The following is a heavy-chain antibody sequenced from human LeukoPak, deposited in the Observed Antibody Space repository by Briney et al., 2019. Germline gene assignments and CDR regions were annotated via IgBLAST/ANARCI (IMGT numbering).Heavy chain of an antibody. D-gene: IGHD6-13*01. CDR1: GFTFSSYA. CDR2: ISGSGGST. J-gene: IGHJ4*02. CDR3: AKHREYSSSWYYFDY. V-gene: IGHV3-23*01. Sequence: GGSLRLSCAASGFTFSSYAMSWVRQAPGKGLEWASAISGSGGSTYYADSVKGRFTISRDNSKNTLYLQMNSLRAEDTAVYYCAKHREYSSSWYYFDYWGQGTLVTVSS.